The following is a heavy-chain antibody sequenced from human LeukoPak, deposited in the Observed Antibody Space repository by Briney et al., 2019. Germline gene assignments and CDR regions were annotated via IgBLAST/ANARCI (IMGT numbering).Heavy chain of an antibody. J-gene: IGHJ4*02. Sequence: PGGSLRLSCAASGFTFSSYAMTWVRQAPGKGLEWVSVISGSGGSTNYADSVKGRFTISRDKSKNTLYLQMNSLRAEDTAVCYCGKVDDYHFDYWGQGTLVTVSS. V-gene: IGHV3-23*01. CDR3: GKVDDYHFDY. CDR2: ISGSGGST. CDR1: GFTFSSYA. D-gene: IGHD4-11*01.